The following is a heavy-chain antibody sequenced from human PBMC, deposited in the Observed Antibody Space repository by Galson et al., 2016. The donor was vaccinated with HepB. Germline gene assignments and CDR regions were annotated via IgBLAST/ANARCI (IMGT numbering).Heavy chain of an antibody. CDR2: ISAYNGKT. Sequence: SVKVSCKASGYAFTNYYIGWVRQAPGQGLEWMGWISAYNGKTKYAQNLQGRVTMTTDASTSTAYMELRSLRSDDTAVYYCARDKYGSTWPPIFDRWGQETLVTVSS. CDR1: GYAFTNYY. J-gene: IGHJ4*02. V-gene: IGHV1-18*04. D-gene: IGHD6-13*01. CDR3: ARDKYGSTWPPIFDR.